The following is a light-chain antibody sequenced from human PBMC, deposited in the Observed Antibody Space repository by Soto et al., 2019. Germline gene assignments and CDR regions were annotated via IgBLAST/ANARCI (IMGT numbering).Light chain of an antibody. CDR2: GAS. J-gene: IGKJ5*01. CDR1: QSVGSSY. V-gene: IGKV3-20*01. CDR3: QQYDNSPQVT. Sequence: EIVLTQSPGTLSLSPGERATLSCRASQSVGSSYLAWYQQKPGQAPRLLIYGASNRATGIPDRFSGSGSGTDFTLTISRLEPEDFAVYYCQQYDNSPQVTFGQGTRLEIK.